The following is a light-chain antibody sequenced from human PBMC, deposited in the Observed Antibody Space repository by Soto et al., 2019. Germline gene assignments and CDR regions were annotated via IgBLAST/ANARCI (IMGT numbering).Light chain of an antibody. J-gene: IGLJ3*02. Sequence: QPVLTQPPSASGTPGQSVTISCSGSSSNIGSNFVNWYQQLPGTAPKLLIYTNNQRPSGVPDRFSGSKSGTSASLAISGLQSEDEADYHCAAWDDSLNGPLFGGGTQLTGL. CDR1: SSNIGSNF. CDR3: AAWDDSLNGPL. CDR2: TNN. V-gene: IGLV1-44*01.